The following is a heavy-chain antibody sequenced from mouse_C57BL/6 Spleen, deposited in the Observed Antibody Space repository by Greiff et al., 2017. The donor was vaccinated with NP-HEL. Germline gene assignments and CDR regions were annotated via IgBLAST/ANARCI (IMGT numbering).Heavy chain of an antibody. J-gene: IGHJ3*01. Sequence: QVQLQQSGAELARPGASVKLSCKASGYTFTSYGISWVKQRTGQGLEWIGEIYPRSGNTYYNEKFKGKATLTADKSSSTAYMELRSLTSEDSAVYFCARPLRYYGSSPFAYWGQGTLVTVSA. CDR1: GYTFTSYG. D-gene: IGHD1-1*01. CDR2: IYPRSGNT. V-gene: IGHV1-81*01. CDR3: ARPLRYYGSSPFAY.